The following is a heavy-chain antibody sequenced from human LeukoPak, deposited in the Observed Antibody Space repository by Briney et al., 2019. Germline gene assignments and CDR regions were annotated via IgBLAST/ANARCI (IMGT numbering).Heavy chain of an antibody. CDR3: ARPYSSGWYGDFAY. D-gene: IGHD6-19*01. CDR2: IYYSGST. J-gene: IGHJ4*02. Sequence: SETLSLTCTVSGGSISSSSYYWGWIRQPPGKGLEWIGSIYYSGSTYYNPSLKSRVTISVDTSKNQFSLKLSSVTAADTAVYYCARPYSSGWYGDFAYWGQGTLVTVSS. V-gene: IGHV4-39*01. CDR1: GGSISSSSYY.